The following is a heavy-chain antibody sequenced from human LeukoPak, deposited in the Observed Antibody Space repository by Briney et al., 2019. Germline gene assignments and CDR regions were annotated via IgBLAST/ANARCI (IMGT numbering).Heavy chain of an antibody. D-gene: IGHD2-2*01. CDR1: GYTFTSYY. V-gene: IGHV1-46*01. Sequence: GASVKVSCKASGYTFTSYYMHWVRQAPGQGLEWMGIINPSGGSTSYAQKFQGRVTMTRDTSTSAAYMELRSLRSDDTAVYYCARQAPCSSISCPLDYWGQGTLVTVSS. J-gene: IGHJ4*02. CDR2: INPSGGST. CDR3: ARQAPCSSISCPLDY.